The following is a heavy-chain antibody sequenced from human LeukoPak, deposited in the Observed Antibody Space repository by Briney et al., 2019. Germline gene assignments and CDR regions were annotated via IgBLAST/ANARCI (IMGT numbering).Heavy chain of an antibody. CDR2: IYYRGST. Sequence: SETLSLTCTVSGGSPSRYYWSWIRQPPGKGLEWIGYIYYRGSTNYNPPHKSRVTISVATSKNQSSLKLSSVTAADAAVYYCARLSGSFGGVRDAFDIWGQGTMVTVSS. D-gene: IGHD3-16*01. CDR3: ARLSGSFGGVRDAFDI. CDR1: GGSPSRYY. J-gene: IGHJ3*02. V-gene: IGHV4-59*08.